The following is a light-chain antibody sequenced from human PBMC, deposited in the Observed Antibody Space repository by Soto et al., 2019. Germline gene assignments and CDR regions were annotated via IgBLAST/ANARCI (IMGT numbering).Light chain of an antibody. CDR1: SSDVGGYNY. J-gene: IGLJ2*01. CDR3: SSYTSSSTYVV. Sequence: QSALTQPASVSGSPGQSITISCTGTSSDVGGYNYVSWYQQHPGKAPKLMIYDVSNRPSGVSNRFSGSKSGNTASLTISGHQAEDEADDYCSSYTSSSTYVVFGGGTKLPVL. V-gene: IGLV2-14*01. CDR2: DVS.